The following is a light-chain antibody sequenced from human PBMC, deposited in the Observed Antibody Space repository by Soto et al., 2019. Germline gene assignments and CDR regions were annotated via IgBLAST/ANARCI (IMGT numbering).Light chain of an antibody. CDR3: SSYADVYTYV. CDR1: SRDVGGHNY. V-gene: IGLV2-11*01. Sequence: QSALTQPRSVSGSPRQSVAISCTVTSRDVGGHNYVSWYQQHPVRAPRLVIYDVNRRPSGVPDRFSGSKSGNTASLTISGLQSEDEADYFCSSYADVYTYVFGSGTKVTVL. CDR2: DVN. J-gene: IGLJ1*01.